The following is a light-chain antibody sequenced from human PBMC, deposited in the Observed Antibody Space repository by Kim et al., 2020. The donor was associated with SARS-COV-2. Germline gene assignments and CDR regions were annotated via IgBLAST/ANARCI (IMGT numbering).Light chain of an antibody. CDR3: QQYDNLPH. CDR1: QDINNH. J-gene: IGKJ4*01. V-gene: IGKV1-33*01. CDR2: YAS. Sequence: FASVGDRVTITCQASQDINNHLNWYQQKPGKGPKLLIYYASNLKTGVPSRFSGRGSGTDFTFTISNLQAEDFATYYCQQYDNLPHFGGGTKVDIK.